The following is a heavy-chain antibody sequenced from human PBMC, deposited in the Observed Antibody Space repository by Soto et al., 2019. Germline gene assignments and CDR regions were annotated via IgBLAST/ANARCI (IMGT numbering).Heavy chain of an antibody. CDR2: INPATGAA. D-gene: IGHD3-3*01. Sequence: QLHLVQSGAVVKKPGASVTVSCSASGYPVTAYYMHWVRQAPGRGLEWMGGINPATGAAKYTQTFQGRGTMTRDTSTGTVFMELGGLTSEDTAVFYCARGGGVGVAGSAAFDMWGQGTLVTVSS. J-gene: IGHJ3*02. CDR1: GYPVTAYY. CDR3: ARGGGVGVAGSAAFDM. V-gene: IGHV1-2*02.